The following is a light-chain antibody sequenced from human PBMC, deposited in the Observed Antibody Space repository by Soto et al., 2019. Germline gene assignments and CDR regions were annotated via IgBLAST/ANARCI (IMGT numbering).Light chain of an antibody. Sequence: EIVLTQSPGTLSLSPGERATLSCRASQSVRSSYLAWYQQKPGQAPRLLIYGASSRATGIPDRFSGSGFGTDFTLTITRLEPEDFAVYYCQQYGDSPQTFGPGTKVDIK. CDR2: GAS. V-gene: IGKV3-20*01. CDR1: QSVRSSY. J-gene: IGKJ1*01. CDR3: QQYGDSPQT.